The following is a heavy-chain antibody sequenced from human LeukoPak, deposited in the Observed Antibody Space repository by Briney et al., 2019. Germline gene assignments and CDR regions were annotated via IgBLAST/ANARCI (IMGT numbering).Heavy chain of an antibody. CDR2: INPNSGGT. Sequence: ASVKVSCKASGYTFTGYYMHWVRQAPGQGLEWMGWINPNSGGTNYAQKFQGRVTMTRDTSISTAYMELSRLRSDDTAVYYCARKGGSGSYTPPDYWGQGTLVTVSS. V-gene: IGHV1-2*02. J-gene: IGHJ4*02. CDR1: GYTFTGYY. D-gene: IGHD3-10*01. CDR3: ARKGGSGSYTPPDY.